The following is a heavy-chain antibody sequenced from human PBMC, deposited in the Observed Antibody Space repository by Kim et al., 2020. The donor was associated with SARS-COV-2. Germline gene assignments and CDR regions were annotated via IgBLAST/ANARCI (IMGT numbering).Heavy chain of an antibody. J-gene: IGHJ6*02. Sequence: SVKVSCKASGGTFSSYAISWVRQAPGQGLEWMGGIIPIFGTANYAQKFQGRVTITADESTSTAYMELSSLRSEDTAVYYCARDPQLGYCSGGSCHQYYYGMDVWGQGTTVTGSS. CDR2: IIPIFGTA. CDR1: GGTFSSYA. D-gene: IGHD2-15*01. V-gene: IGHV1-69*13. CDR3: ARDPQLGYCSGGSCHQYYYGMDV.